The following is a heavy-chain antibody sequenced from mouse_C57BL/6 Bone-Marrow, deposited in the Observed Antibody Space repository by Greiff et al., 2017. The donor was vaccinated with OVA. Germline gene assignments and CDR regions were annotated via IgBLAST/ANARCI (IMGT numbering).Heavy chain of an antibody. J-gene: IGHJ2*01. CDR1: GYTFTSYW. CDR2: IHPNSGST. CDR3: ARLIYLDYFDD. Sequence: QVQLQQPGAELVKPGASVKLSCKASGYTFTSYWMHWVKQRPGQGLEWIGMIHPNSGSTNYNEKFKSKATLTVDKSSSTAYMQLSSLTSEVSAVYCWARLIYLDYFDDWGKGTTLTVSS. V-gene: IGHV1-64*01. D-gene: IGHD5-5*01.